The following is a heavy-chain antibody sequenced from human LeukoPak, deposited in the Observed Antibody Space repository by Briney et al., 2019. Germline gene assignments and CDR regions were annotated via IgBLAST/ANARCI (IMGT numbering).Heavy chain of an antibody. CDR3: AKMQWFFYMDV. CDR1: GFPFSSYA. Sequence: GESLRLSCAASGFPFSSYAMSWVRQAPGKGLEWVSTISNSDDSTYYADSVKGRFTISRDNSENTLFLRMNSLRAEDTAVYYCAKMQWFFYMDVWGKGATVTVSS. V-gene: IGHV3-23*01. J-gene: IGHJ6*04. D-gene: IGHD3/OR15-3a*01. CDR2: ISNSDDST.